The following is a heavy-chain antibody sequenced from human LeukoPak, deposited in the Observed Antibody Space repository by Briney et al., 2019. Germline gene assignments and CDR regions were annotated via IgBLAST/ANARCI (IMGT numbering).Heavy chain of an antibody. J-gene: IGHJ4*02. CDR3: AKNTVPYGSGPLGFDY. CDR1: GCTFSGYA. CDR2: ISGSGGRT. D-gene: IGHD3-10*01. V-gene: IGHV3-23*01. Sequence: GGSLRHSSAAPGCTFSGYAMSWVRQAPGKGLEWVSAISGSGGRTYYADSVKGRFTISRDNSKNTLYLQMNSLRAEDTAVYYCAKNTVPYGSGPLGFDYWGQGTLVTVSS.